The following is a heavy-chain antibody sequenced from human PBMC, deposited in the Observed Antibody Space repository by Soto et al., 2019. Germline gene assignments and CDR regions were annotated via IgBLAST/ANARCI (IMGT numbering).Heavy chain of an antibody. CDR2: LNQDGSEK. J-gene: IGHJ4*02. CDR3: ARDPRNGAIDY. V-gene: IGHV3-7*01. CDR1: GLSFSASW. D-gene: IGHD2-8*01. Sequence: EVQLVESGGGLVQPGGSLRLSCAASGLSFSASWMAWFRQSPGKGLEWVADLNQDGSEKNYVDSVRGRVTISRDNAKNSLYLQMNSLRAEDTAVYYCARDPRNGAIDYWGLGTLVTVSS.